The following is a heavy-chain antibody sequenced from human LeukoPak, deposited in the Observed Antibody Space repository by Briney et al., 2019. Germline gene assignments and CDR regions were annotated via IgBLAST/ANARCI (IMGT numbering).Heavy chain of an antibody. Sequence: PSETLSLTCTVSGGSISSYYWSWIRQPPGKGLEWVGYIDYSGNTNTNSNPSLKSRVTISVDTSKNQFSLKLSSVTAADTAVYFCARGLGGGVGYFDSWGQGTLVTISS. CDR3: ARGLGGGVGYFDS. CDR1: GGSISSYY. V-gene: IGHV4-59*01. J-gene: IGHJ4*02. D-gene: IGHD3-16*01. CDR2: IDYSGNTNT.